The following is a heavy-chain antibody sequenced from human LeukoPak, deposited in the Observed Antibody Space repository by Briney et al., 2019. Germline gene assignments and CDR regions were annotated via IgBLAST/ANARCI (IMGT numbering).Heavy chain of an antibody. J-gene: IGHJ6*02. D-gene: IGHD2-15*01. V-gene: IGHV3-30-3*01. Sequence: GGSLRLSCAASGFTFSSYAMHWVRQAPGKGLEWVAVISYDGSNKYYADSVKGRFTISRDNSKNTLYLQMNSLRAEDTAVYYCARDLGRYCSGGSCFKSYYYYGMDVWGQGTTVTVSS. CDR3: ARDLGRYCSGGSCFKSYYYYGMDV. CDR1: GFTFSSYA. CDR2: ISYDGSNK.